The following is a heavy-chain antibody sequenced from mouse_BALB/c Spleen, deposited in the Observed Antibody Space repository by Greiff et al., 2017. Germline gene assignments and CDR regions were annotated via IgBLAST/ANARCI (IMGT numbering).Heavy chain of an antibody. Sequence: DVKLVESGGGLVQPGGSRKLSCAASGFTFSSFGMHWVRQAPEKGLEWVAYISSGSSTIYYADTVKGRFTISRDNPKNTLFLQMTSLRSEDTAMFYCARGLWYFDYWGEGTTLTVSS. D-gene: IGHD1-1*02. CDR3: ARGLWYFDY. J-gene: IGHJ2*01. V-gene: IGHV5-17*02. CDR2: ISSGSSTI. CDR1: GFTFSSFG.